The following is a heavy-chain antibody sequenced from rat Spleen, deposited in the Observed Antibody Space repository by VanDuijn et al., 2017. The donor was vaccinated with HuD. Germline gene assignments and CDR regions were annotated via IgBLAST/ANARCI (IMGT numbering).Heavy chain of an antibody. J-gene: IGHJ2*01. CDR1: GFTFSDYN. Sequence: EVQLVESGGGLVQPGRSLKLSCAASGFTFSDYNMAWVRQAPKKGLEWVATISYDGSSTYYRDSVKGRFTISRDNAKSTLYLQMDSLRSEDTATYYCARHSPIIRGTRYFDYCGQGVMVTVSS. CDR2: ISYDGSST. CDR3: ARHSPIIRGTRYFDY. V-gene: IGHV5-7*01. D-gene: IGHD4-3*01.